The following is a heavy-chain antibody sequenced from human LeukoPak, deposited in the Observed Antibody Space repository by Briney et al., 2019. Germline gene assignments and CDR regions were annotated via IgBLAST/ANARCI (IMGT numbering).Heavy chain of an antibody. J-gene: IGHJ4*02. CDR1: GFTFSSYE. CDR3: ARVGIAVAGSFDY. D-gene: IGHD6-19*01. CDR2: ISSSGSAI. Sequence: GGSLRLSCAASGFTFSSYEMNWVRQAPGKGLEWVSYISSSGSAIYYADSVKGRFTISRDNAKNSLYLQMNSPRAEDTAVYYCARVGIAVAGSFDYWGQGTLVTVPS. V-gene: IGHV3-48*03.